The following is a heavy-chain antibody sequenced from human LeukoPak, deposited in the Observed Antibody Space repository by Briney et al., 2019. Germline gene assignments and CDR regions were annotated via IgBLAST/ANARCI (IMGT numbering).Heavy chain of an antibody. D-gene: IGHD3-10*01. CDR3: ARDQAGYYGSGSYPNYYYYYMDV. V-gene: IGHV4-4*07. CDR2: IYTSRST. CDR1: GGSISSYY. Sequence: SETLSLTCTVSGGSISSYYWSWIRQPAGKGLEWIGRIYTSRSTNYNPSLKSRVTMSVDTSKNQFSLKLSSVTAADTAVYYCARDQAGYYGSGSYPNYYYYYMDVWGKGTTVTVSS. J-gene: IGHJ6*03.